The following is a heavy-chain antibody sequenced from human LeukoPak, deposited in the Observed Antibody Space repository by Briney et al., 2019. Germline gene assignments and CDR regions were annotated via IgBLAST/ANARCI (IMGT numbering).Heavy chain of an antibody. CDR3: ARHGPATALDY. V-gene: IGHV5-51*01. CDR1: GYIFTSYW. J-gene: IGHJ4*02. CDR2: IHPGDSDT. D-gene: IGHD2-21*02. Sequence: GESLKISCKGSGYIFTSYWIGWVRQMPGKGLEWMGIIHPGDSDTRHSPSFQGQVTISADKSISTAYLQWSSLKASDTAMYYCARHGPATALDYWGQGTLVTVSS.